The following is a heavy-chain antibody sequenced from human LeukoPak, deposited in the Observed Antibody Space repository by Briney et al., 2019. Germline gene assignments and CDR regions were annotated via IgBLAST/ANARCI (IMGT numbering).Heavy chain of an antibody. J-gene: IGHJ4*02. Sequence: GGSLRLSCAASGFTFSSYWMSWVRQAPGKGLEWVANIKQDGSEKYYVDSVKGRFTISRDNAKNSLYLQMNSLRAEDTAVYYCARECSAQLWLHLFYWAELGFDYWGQGTLVTVSS. CDR2: IKQDGSEK. D-gene: IGHD5-18*01. CDR1: GFTFSSYW. V-gene: IGHV3-7*01. CDR3: ARECSAQLWLHLFYWAELGFDY.